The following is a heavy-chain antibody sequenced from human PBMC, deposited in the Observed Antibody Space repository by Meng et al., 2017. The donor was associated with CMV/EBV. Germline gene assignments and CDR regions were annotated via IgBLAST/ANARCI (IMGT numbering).Heavy chain of an antibody. CDR3: ARGRLLKNWFDP. J-gene: IGHJ5*02. Sequence: ASVKVSCKASGYTFTSYDINWVRQATGQGLEWMGWMNPNSGNTGYAQKFQGRVTMTRNTSISTAYMELSSLRSEDTAVYYCARGRLLKNWFDPWGQGILVTVSS. CDR2: MNPNSGNT. CDR1: GYTFTSYD. V-gene: IGHV1-8*01.